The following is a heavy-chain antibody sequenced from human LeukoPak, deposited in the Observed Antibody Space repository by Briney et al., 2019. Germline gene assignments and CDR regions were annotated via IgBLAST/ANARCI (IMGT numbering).Heavy chain of an antibody. CDR1: GYTFTGYY. J-gene: IGHJ4*02. V-gene: IGHV1-2*02. CDR2: INPNSGGT. CDR3: ARDTPRIQLWVTIFDY. Sequence: ASVKVSCKASGYTFTGYYMHWVRQAPGQGLEWMGWINPNSGGTNYAQKFQGRVTMTRDTSISTAYMELSRLRSDDTAVYYCARDTPRIQLWVTIFDYWGQGTLVTVSS. D-gene: IGHD5-18*01.